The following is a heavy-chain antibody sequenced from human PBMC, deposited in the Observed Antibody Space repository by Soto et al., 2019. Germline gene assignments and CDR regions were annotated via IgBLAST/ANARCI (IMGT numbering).Heavy chain of an antibody. D-gene: IGHD3-3*01. J-gene: IGHJ4*02. CDR1: GGSISSGGYY. V-gene: IGHV4-31*03. Sequence: SETLSLTCTVSGGSISSGGYYWSWIRQHPGKGLEWIGYIYYSGSTYYNPSLKSRVTISVDTSKNQFSLKLSSVTAADTAVYYCASSPITFFGVVPGFDYWGQGTLVTVSS. CDR3: ASSPITFFGVVPGFDY. CDR2: IYYSGST.